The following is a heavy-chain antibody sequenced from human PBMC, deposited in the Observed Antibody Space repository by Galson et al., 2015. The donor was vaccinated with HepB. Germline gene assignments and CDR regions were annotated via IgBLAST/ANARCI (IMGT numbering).Heavy chain of an antibody. CDR3: AKSRWGGATGYFDY. Sequence: SLRLSCAASGFTFTSYGMHWVRQAPGKGLEWVAVISYDGSNKYYADSVKGRFTISRDNSKNTLYLQMNSLRAEDTAVYYCAKSRWGGATGYFDYWGQGTLVTVSS. V-gene: IGHV3-30*18. CDR1: GFTFTSYG. J-gene: IGHJ4*02. D-gene: IGHD1-26*01. CDR2: ISYDGSNK.